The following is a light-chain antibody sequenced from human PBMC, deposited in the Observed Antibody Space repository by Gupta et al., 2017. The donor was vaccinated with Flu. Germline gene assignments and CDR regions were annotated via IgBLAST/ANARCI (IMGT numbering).Light chain of an antibody. CDR1: SNDVGAYDY. CDR2: DVN. Sequence: QSALTQPRSVSGSPGQSVAISCTGTSNDVGAYDYVSWYQQHPGQAPKLLIYDVNKRPSGVPDRFAGSKSGNTASLTISGLQPEDEADYHCKSYGASPFFGGGTRLTVL. V-gene: IGLV2-11*01. J-gene: IGLJ2*01. CDR3: KSYGASPF.